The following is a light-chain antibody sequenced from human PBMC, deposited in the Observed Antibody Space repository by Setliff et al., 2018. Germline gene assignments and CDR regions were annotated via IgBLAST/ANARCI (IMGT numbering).Light chain of an antibody. CDR2: DVT. J-gene: IGLJ1*01. Sequence: QSALTQPPSASGSPGQSVTISCAGTSIDVSGYNYVSWYQQHPGKAPQLIIYDVTERPSGVPDRFSGSKSGNTASLTVSGLQADDEADYYCSSYAGSNNFVFGTGTKVTVL. CDR1: SIDVSGYNY. CDR3: SSYAGSNNFV. V-gene: IGLV2-8*01.